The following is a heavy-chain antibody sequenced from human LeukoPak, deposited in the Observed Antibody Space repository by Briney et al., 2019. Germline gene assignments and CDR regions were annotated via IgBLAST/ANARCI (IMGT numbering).Heavy chain of an antibody. Sequence: GGSLRLSYAPSGFTFSEARMTWVRQAPGKGLEWVGRIKSKNDGGTTDYAAPVKGRFTISRDDSENTLYLQMNSLKTEDTGVYYCSTEIHWGQGTLVTVSS. V-gene: IGHV3-15*01. CDR2: IKSKNDGGTT. CDR1: GFTFSEAR. J-gene: IGHJ4*02. CDR3: STEIH.